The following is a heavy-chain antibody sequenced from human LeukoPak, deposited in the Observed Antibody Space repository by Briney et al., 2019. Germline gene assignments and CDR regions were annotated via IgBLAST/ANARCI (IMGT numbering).Heavy chain of an antibody. Sequence: GGSLRLSCAASGFTFDDYAMHWVRHAPGKGLEWVSGISWNSGSIGYADSVKGRFTISRDNAKNSLYLQMNSLRAEDTALYYCAKAKGYYYYYGMDVWGQGTTVTVSS. CDR1: GFTFDDYA. CDR2: ISWNSGSI. V-gene: IGHV3-9*01. J-gene: IGHJ6*02. CDR3: AKAKGYYYYYGMDV.